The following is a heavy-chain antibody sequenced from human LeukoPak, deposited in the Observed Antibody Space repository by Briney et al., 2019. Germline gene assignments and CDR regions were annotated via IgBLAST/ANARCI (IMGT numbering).Heavy chain of an antibody. V-gene: IGHV3-11*01. J-gene: IGHJ4*02. CDR1: GFTFSDYY. CDR2: ISSSGSTI. D-gene: IGHD5-12*01. Sequence: GGSLRLSCAASGFTFSDYYMSWIRQAPGKGLKWVSYISSSGSTIYYADSVKGRFTISGDNAKNSLYLQMNSLRAEDTAVYYCARVSGYGPVDYWGQGTLVTVPS. CDR3: ARVSGYGPVDY.